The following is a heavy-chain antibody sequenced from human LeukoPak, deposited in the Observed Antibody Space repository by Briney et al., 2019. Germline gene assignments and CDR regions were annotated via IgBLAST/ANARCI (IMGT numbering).Heavy chain of an antibody. Sequence: PGGSLRLSCAASGLTFRSSGMHWVRQAPGKGPEWVAFIRSDGNEKDYVDSVRGRFTISRDNSKNTVSLQMTTLRAEDTAVYYCAKDKGLEYFDYWGQGTLVTVSS. CDR1: GLTFRSSG. CDR3: AKDKGLEYFDY. V-gene: IGHV3-30*02. D-gene: IGHD3/OR15-3a*01. J-gene: IGHJ4*02. CDR2: IRSDGNEK.